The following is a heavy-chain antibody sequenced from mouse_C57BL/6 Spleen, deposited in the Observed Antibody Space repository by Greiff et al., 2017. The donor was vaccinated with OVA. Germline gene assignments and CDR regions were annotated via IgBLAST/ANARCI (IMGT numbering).Heavy chain of an antibody. J-gene: IGHJ2*01. Sequence: DVHLVESGGGLVKPGGSLKLSCAASGFTFSSYAMSWVRQTPEKRLEWVATISDGGSYTYYPDNVKGRFTISRDNAKNNLYLQMSHLKTEDTAMYYCARDPDYYGSSPFDYWGQGTTLTVSS. V-gene: IGHV5-4*01. CDR2: ISDGGSYT. CDR3: ARDPDYYGSSPFDY. CDR1: GFTFSSYA. D-gene: IGHD1-1*01.